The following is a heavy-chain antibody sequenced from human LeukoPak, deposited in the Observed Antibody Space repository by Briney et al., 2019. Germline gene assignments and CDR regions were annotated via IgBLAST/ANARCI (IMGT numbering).Heavy chain of an antibody. CDR2: ISSSSSYI. CDR3: ARAESSYYYYYGMDV. V-gene: IGHV3-21*01. J-gene: IGHJ6*02. CDR1: GFTFSSYS. D-gene: IGHD3-10*01. Sequence: GGSLRLSCAASGFTFSSYSMNWVRQAPGKGLEWVSSISSSSSYIYHADSVKGRFTISRDNAKNSLYLQMNSLRAEDTAVYYCARAESSYYYYYGMDVWGQGTTVTVSS.